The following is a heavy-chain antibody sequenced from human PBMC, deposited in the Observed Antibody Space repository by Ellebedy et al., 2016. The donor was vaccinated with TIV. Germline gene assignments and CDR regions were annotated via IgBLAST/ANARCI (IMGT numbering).Heavy chain of an antibody. D-gene: IGHD3-22*01. CDR3: AKSHDTSGYHYIGAFDV. V-gene: IGHV3-23*01. CDR1: TFTFSFYS. J-gene: IGHJ3*01. CDR2: ISGGGGNT. Sequence: GGSLRLSCAASTFTFSFYSMSWVRQAPGKGLEWVSVISGGGGNTEYADSVKGRFTISRDNSKNTLNLQMNTLRAEDTALYYCAKSHDTSGYHYIGAFDVWGQGTTVTVSS.